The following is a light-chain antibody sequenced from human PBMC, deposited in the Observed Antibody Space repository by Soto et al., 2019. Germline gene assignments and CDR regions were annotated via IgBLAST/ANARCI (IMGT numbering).Light chain of an antibody. J-gene: IGKJ1*01. V-gene: IGKV3D-15*01. CDR2: SAS. CDR1: ESISDN. Sequence: DILMTQSPATVSVSLGDSVSLSCRANESISDNLAWYQQKPVQPPRLLIYSASTRAPGIPARVSGGGSGTQFSLTTSSLHSEEFALYYCHQYNEWPRGTFGPGTKVEV. CDR3: HQYNEWPRGT.